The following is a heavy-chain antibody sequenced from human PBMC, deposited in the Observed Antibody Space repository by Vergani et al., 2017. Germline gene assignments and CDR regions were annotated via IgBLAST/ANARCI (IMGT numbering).Heavy chain of an antibody. CDR1: GGSISSYY. D-gene: IGHD2-15*01. Sequence: QVQLQESGPGLVTPSETLSLTCTVSGGSISSYYWSWIRQPPGKGLEWIGYIYYSGSTNYNPSLKSRVTISVDTAKNQFSLNLSSVTAADTAVYYCARELCSGGSCYKYYFDYWGQGTLVTVSS. V-gene: IGHV4-59*01. CDR3: ARELCSGGSCYKYYFDY. J-gene: IGHJ4*02. CDR2: IYYSGST.